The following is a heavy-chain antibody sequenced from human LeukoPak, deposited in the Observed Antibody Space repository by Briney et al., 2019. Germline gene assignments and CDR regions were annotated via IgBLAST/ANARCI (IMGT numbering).Heavy chain of an antibody. CDR1: GYTFTSYD. CDR2: MNPNSGNT. D-gene: IGHD2-21*02. Sequence: ASVKVSCKASGYTFTSYDINWVRQATGQGLEWMGWMNPNSGNTGYAQELQGRVTMTRNTSISTAYMELSSLRSEDTAVYYCARVVGVTNHFDYWGQGTLVTVSS. J-gene: IGHJ4*02. CDR3: ARVVGVTNHFDY. V-gene: IGHV1-8*01.